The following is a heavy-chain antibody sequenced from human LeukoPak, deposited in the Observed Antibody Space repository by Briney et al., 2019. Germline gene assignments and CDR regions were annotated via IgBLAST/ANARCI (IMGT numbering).Heavy chain of an antibody. V-gene: IGHV3-23*01. D-gene: IGHD6-19*01. Sequence: GGSLRLSCEASGFAFSFSAMTWVRQAPGTGLEWVSTINADAINSYYADSVKGRFTIHRDNYKSTLYLQSNSLRAEDTAVYYCAKPISGGLAVTADWFDPWGQGTLVSVSS. CDR1: GFAFSFSA. CDR2: INADAINS. J-gene: IGHJ5*02. CDR3: AKPISGGLAVTADWFDP.